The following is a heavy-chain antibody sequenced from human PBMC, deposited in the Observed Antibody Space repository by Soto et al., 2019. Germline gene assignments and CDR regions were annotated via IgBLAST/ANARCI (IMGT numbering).Heavy chain of an antibody. D-gene: IGHD1-20*01. Sequence: SVKVSCKASGGTFSSYAISWVRQAPGQGLEWMGGIIPIFGTANYAQKFQGRVTITADESTNTAYMELRSLRSDDTAVYYCARDGIIGTIGYLDYWGQGTLVTVSS. V-gene: IGHV1-69*13. CDR3: ARDGIIGTIGYLDY. J-gene: IGHJ4*02. CDR1: GGTFSSYA. CDR2: IIPIFGTA.